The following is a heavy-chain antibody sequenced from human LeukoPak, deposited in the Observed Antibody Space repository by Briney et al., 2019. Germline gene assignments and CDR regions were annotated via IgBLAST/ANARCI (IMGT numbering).Heavy chain of an antibody. Sequence: KPSETLSLTCTVSGGSISSYYWSWIRQPAGKGLEWLGRIYTSGSTNYNPSLKSRVTMSVDTSKNQFSLKLSSVTAADTAVYYCARDSPAYGDYELFDYWGQGTLVTVSS. D-gene: IGHD4-17*01. CDR3: ARDSPAYGDYELFDY. CDR2: IYTSGST. CDR1: GGSISSYY. V-gene: IGHV4-4*07. J-gene: IGHJ4*02.